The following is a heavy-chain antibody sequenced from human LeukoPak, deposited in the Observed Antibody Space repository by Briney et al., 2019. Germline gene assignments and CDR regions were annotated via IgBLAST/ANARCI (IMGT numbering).Heavy chain of an antibody. CDR1: GGSISSYY. CDR2: IYYSGST. Sequence: KPSETLSLTCTVSGGSISSYYWSWIRQPPGKGREWIGSIYYSGSTYYNPPLKSRVTISVDTSKNQFSLKLSSVTAADTAVYYCAGNMGLFDYWGQGTLVTVSS. D-gene: IGHD2/OR15-2a*01. J-gene: IGHJ4*02. CDR3: AGNMGLFDY. V-gene: IGHV4-59*05.